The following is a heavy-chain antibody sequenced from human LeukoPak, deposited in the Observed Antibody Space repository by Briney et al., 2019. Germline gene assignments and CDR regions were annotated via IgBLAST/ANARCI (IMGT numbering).Heavy chain of an antibody. CDR3: TRADSAILPDC. CDR2: ISRTSDYT. CDR1: GFTFSDYF. D-gene: IGHD5-18*01. V-gene: IGHV3-11*05. J-gene: IGHJ4*02. Sequence: PGGSLRLSCAGSGFTFSDYFMRSMRQAPGKGLEWVSYISRTSDYTNCADSVKGRFTISRDNAKNSLYLQMNSLRVEDTAVYYCTRADSAILPDCWGQGTLVTVSS.